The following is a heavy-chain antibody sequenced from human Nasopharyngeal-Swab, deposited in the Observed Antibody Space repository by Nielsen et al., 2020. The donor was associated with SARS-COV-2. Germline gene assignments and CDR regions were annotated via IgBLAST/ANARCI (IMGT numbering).Heavy chain of an antibody. CDR3: ARGPGVSRHDY. Sequence: GGSPRLSCAASGFNFNDFGMHWVRQAPGKGLEWVAVIWSDGSHENHVDSVKGRFTISRDNSKDTLFLQMNSLRVEDTAVYYCARGPGVSRHDYWGQGALVTVSS. D-gene: IGHD2-8*01. J-gene: IGHJ4*02. CDR1: GFNFNDFG. CDR2: IWSDGSHE. V-gene: IGHV3-33*01.